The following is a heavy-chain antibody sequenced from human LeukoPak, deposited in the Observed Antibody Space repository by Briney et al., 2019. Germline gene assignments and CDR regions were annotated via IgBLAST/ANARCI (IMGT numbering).Heavy chain of an antibody. CDR3: AKRWTSESTGWYVHY. V-gene: IGHV3-23*01. CDR2: ISGSGGST. CDR1: GFTFSSYA. J-gene: IGHJ4*02. Sequence: GGSLRLSCAASGFTFSSYAMRWVRQATGKGLEWVSAISGSGGSTYYADSVKGRFTISRDNSKNTLYLQMNSLRAEDTAVYYCAKRWTSESTGWYVHYWGQGTLVTVSS. D-gene: IGHD6-19*01.